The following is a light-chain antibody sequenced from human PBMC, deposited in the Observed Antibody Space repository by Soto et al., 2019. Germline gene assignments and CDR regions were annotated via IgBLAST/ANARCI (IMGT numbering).Light chain of an antibody. Sequence: QSALTQPRSVSGSPGQSVTISCTGTSSDVGGYNDVSWYQQHPGKAPKLMIYDVSERPSGVPDRFTGSKSGSTASLTISGLQAEDEADYYCSSYAGSYTWVFGGGTKLTVL. CDR1: SSDVGGYND. CDR3: SSYAGSYTWV. J-gene: IGLJ3*02. V-gene: IGLV2-11*01. CDR2: DVS.